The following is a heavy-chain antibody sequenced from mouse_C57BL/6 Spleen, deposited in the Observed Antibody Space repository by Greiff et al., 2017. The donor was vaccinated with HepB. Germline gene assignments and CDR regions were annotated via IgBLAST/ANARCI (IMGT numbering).Heavy chain of an antibody. Sequence: QVQLQQSGAELVRPGASVKLSCKASGYTFTDYYINWVKQRPGQGLEWIARIYPGSGNTYYNEKFKGKATLTAEKSSSTAYMQLSSLTSEDSAVYFCARGDPTRFAYWGQGTLVTVSA. D-gene: IGHD3-3*01. CDR3: ARGDPTRFAY. CDR1: GYTFTDYY. CDR2: IYPGSGNT. J-gene: IGHJ3*01. V-gene: IGHV1-76*01.